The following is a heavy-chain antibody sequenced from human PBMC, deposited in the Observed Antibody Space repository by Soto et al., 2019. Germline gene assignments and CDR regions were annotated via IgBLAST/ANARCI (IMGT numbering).Heavy chain of an antibody. V-gene: IGHV3-33*01. D-gene: IGHD3-9*01. J-gene: IGHJ3*02. CDR1: GFTFSSYG. CDR3: ARDSWYVDNNQHVAFDI. Sequence: QVQLVESGGGVVQPGRSLRLSCAASGFTFSSYGMHWVRQAPGKGLEWVAVIWDDGSNKYYADSVKGRFTISRDNSKNTLYLQMKSLRAEDTAVYYCARDSWYVDNNQHVAFDIWGQGTMVTVSS. CDR2: IWDDGSNK.